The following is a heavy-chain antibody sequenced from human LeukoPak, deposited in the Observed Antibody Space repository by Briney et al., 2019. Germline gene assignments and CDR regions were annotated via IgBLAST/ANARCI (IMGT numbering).Heavy chain of an antibody. CDR3: ARSAGLDSFNY. Sequence: SETLSLTCAVYGGSFNGYYWSWIRQPPGKGLEWIGEINHSGSTNYNPSLKSRVTISVDTSKNQFSLKLSSVTAADTAVYYCARSAGLDSFNYWGQGTLVTVSS. CDR2: INHSGST. J-gene: IGHJ4*02. CDR1: GGSFNGYY. V-gene: IGHV4-34*01. D-gene: IGHD3/OR15-3a*01.